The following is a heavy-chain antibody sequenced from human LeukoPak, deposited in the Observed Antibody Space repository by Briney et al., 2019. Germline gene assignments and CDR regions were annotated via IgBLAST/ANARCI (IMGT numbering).Heavy chain of an antibody. CDR2: ISYDGSNK. D-gene: IGHD6-13*01. CDR1: GFTFSSYA. V-gene: IGHV3-30*01. J-gene: IGHJ4*02. CDR3: AREGGILSSSWSIEPPPPTDY. Sequence: GRSLRLSCAASGFTFSSYAMHWVRQAPGKGLEWVAVISYDGSNKYYADSVKGRFTISRDNSKNTLYLQMNSLRAEDTAVYYCAREGGILSSSWSIEPPPPTDYWGQGTLVTVSS.